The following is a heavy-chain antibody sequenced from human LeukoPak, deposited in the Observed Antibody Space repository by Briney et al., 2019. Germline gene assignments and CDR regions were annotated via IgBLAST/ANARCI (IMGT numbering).Heavy chain of an antibody. D-gene: IGHD3-22*01. CDR1: GFTFSSYA. Sequence: GKSLRLSCAASGFTFSSYAMHWVRQAPGKGLEWVAVISYDGSNKYYADSVKGRFTISRDNSKNTLYLQMNSLRAEGTAVYYCARDSIPLKAYYDSSSFDYWGQGTLVTVSS. CDR3: ARDSIPLKAYYDSSSFDY. V-gene: IGHV3-30-3*01. J-gene: IGHJ4*02. CDR2: ISYDGSNK.